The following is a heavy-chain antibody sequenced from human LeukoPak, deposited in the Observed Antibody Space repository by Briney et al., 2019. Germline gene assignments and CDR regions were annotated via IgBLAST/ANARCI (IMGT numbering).Heavy chain of an antibody. J-gene: IGHJ4*02. CDR1: GGSISSSSYY. V-gene: IGHV4-39*07. CDR3: ARSRYDILTGYDDY. Sequence: SETLSLTCTVSGGSISSSSYYWGWIRQPPGKGLEWIGSIYYSGSTYYNPSLKSRVTISVDTSKNQFSLKLSSVTAADTAVYYCARSRYDILTGYDDYWGQGTLVTVSS. D-gene: IGHD3-9*01. CDR2: IYYSGST.